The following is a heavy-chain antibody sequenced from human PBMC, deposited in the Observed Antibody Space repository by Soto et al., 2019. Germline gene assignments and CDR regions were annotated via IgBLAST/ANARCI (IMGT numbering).Heavy chain of an antibody. CDR3: ARDDVLWDGGRCYGVPLDV. J-gene: IGHJ6*04. D-gene: IGHD2-15*01. V-gene: IGHV3-66*01. CDR2: IQSGGPT. Sequence: EVHLVESGGGLVQPGGSLRLSCAASGFTVSSKYMSWVRQAPGKGLEWVSLIQSGGPTYYADSVKGRFTISRDTSENTLHLQMDSLRAEDTAVYYCARDDVLWDGGRCYGVPLDVLGKGTTVTVSS. CDR1: GFTVSSKY.